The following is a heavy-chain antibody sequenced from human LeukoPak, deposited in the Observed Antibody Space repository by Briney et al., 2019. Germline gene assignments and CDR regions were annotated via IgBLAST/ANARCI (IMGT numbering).Heavy chain of an antibody. J-gene: IGHJ5*02. D-gene: IGHD3-10*01. V-gene: IGHV3-21*01. CDR1: GFTFSSYS. Sequence: PGGSLRLSCAASGFTFSSYSMNWVRQAPGKGLEWVSSISSSSSCIYYADSVKGRFTISRDNAKNSLYLQMNSLRAEDTAVYYCARDFDYYGSGSYYQFDPWGQGTLVTVSS. CDR2: ISSSSSCI. CDR3: ARDFDYYGSGSYYQFDP.